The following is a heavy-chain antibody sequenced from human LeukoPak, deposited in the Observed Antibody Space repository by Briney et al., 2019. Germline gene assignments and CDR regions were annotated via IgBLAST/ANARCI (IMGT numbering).Heavy chain of an antibody. CDR3: ARDPYCSSTSCSSYYYYGMDV. CDR1: GFTFSSYG. Sequence: GGSLRLSCAASGFTFSSYGMHWVRQAPGKGLEWVTVISYDGSNKYYADSVKGRFTISRDNSKNTLYLQMNSMRAEDTAVYYCARDPYCSSTSCSSYYYYGMDVWGQGTTVTVSS. V-gene: IGHV3-30-3*01. J-gene: IGHJ6*02. D-gene: IGHD2-2*01. CDR2: ISYDGSNK.